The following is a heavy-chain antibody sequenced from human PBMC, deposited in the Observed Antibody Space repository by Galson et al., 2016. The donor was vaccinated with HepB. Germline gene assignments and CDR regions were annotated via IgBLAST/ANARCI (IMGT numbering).Heavy chain of an antibody. CDR2: INHSGST. V-gene: IGHV4-34*01. D-gene: IGHD5-24*01. Sequence: SETLSLTCAVYGGSFSGNYWSWIRQTPGKGLEWIGEINHSGSTNYNPSLKSRVTISVDTSKNQFSLKLSSVTAADTAVYYCARGASWMATIPYFDYWGQGTLVTVSS. CDR1: GGSFSGNY. CDR3: ARGASWMATIPYFDY. J-gene: IGHJ4*02.